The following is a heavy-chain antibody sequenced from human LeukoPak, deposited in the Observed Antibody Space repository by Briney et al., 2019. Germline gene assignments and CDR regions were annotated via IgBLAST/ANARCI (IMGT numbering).Heavy chain of an antibody. CDR3: ARHLYCGGDCYSGRNHYYGLDV. CDR2: TYYTGST. J-gene: IGHJ6*02. V-gene: IGHV4-59*08. D-gene: IGHD2-21*02. Sequence: PSETLSLTCTVSDGSISDYHWSWIRQPPGKGLEWIGYTYYTGSTNYNPSLKSRVSISVDTSKRQFSLKLRSVTAADTAVYYCARHLYCGGDCYSGRNHYYGLDVWGQGTTVTVSS. CDR1: DGSISDYH.